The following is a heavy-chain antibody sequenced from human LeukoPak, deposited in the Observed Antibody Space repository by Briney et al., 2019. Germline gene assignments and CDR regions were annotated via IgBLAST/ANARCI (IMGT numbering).Heavy chain of an antibody. CDR1: GFTFTSYG. Sequence: GGSLRLSCAAPGFTFTSYGMHWVRQAPGKGLEWVAVISIDGTKKYYADSVKGRFTISRDNSKNTLFLQMNSLRIEDTAVYHCAKDSFYYGSGSENWFDSWGQGTLVTVSS. CDR3: AKDSFYYGSGSENWFDS. V-gene: IGHV3-30*18. J-gene: IGHJ5*01. D-gene: IGHD3-10*01. CDR2: ISIDGTKK.